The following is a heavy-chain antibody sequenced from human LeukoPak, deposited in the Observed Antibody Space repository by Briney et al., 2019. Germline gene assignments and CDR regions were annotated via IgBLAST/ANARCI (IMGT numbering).Heavy chain of an antibody. Sequence: GGSLRLSCAASGFTFSSYGMHWVRQAPGKGLEWVSSISSSSSYIYYADSVKGRFTISRDNAKNSLYLQMNSLRAEDTAVYYCARGDYYNWFDPWGQGTLVTVSS. CDR3: ARGDYYNWFDP. D-gene: IGHD3-22*01. CDR2: ISSSSSYI. J-gene: IGHJ5*02. V-gene: IGHV3-21*01. CDR1: GFTFSSYG.